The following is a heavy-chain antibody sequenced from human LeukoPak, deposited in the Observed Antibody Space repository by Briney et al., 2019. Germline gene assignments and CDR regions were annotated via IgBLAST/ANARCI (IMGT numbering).Heavy chain of an antibody. CDR3: ARGSDDFWSGYSPSY. CDR1: GYTFTGYY. V-gene: IGHV1-2*02. CDR2: INPNSGGT. J-gene: IGHJ4*02. D-gene: IGHD3-3*01. Sequence: ASVKVSCKASGYTFTGYYMHWVRQAPGQGLEWMGWINPNSGGTNYAQKFQGRVTMTRDTSISTAYMELSRLRSDATAVHYCARGSDDFWSGYSPSYWGQGTLVTVSS.